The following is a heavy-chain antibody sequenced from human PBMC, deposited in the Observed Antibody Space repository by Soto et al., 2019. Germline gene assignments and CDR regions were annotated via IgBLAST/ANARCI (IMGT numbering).Heavy chain of an antibody. Sequence: PGGSLRLSCAASGFTFSSYWMSWVRQAPGKGLEWVANIKKDGSEKYYVDSVKGRFTISRDNAKNSLYLQMNSLRAEDTTVYYCSIGIYQKTYGSGGYKDYWGQGTQVTVSS. D-gene: IGHD3-10*01. CDR2: IKKDGSEK. CDR3: SIGIYQKTYGSGGYKDY. J-gene: IGHJ4*02. CDR1: GFTFSSYW. V-gene: IGHV3-7*03.